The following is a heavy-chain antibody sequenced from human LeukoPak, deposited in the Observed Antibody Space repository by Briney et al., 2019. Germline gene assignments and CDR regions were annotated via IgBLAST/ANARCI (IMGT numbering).Heavy chain of an antibody. Sequence: GGSLRLSCAASGFTVSSNYMSWVRQAPGKGLEWVSVIFTGGSTYYADSVKGRFTISRDNSKNTVYLQMNSLRAEDTAVYYCARGRYYDSSGYYSKPVTPRFSCDYWGQGTLVTVSS. V-gene: IGHV3-66*01. CDR3: ARGRYYDSSGYYSKPVTPRFSCDY. D-gene: IGHD3-22*01. CDR2: IFTGGST. J-gene: IGHJ4*02. CDR1: GFTVSSNY.